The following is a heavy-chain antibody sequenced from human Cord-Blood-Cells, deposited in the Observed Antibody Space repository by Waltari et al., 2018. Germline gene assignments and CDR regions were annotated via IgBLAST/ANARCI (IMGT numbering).Heavy chain of an antibody. Sequence: QVQLVQSGAEVKKPGASVKVSCKASGGTFSSDAIGWVRQAPGNGLEWMGRILPILGTANYAQKSQGRVTSTADESTSAAYMELSSLRSEGTSVYYCASLNSNYYYYYGMDVWGQGTTVSVSS. D-gene: IGHD4-4*01. V-gene: IGHV1-69*01. CDR2: ILPILGTA. CDR3: ASLNSNYYYYYGMDV. CDR1: GGTFSSDA. J-gene: IGHJ6*02.